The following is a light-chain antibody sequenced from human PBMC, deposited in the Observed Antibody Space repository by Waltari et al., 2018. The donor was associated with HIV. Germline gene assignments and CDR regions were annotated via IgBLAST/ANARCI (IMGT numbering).Light chain of an antibody. CDR2: DGS. J-gene: IGLJ2*01. CDR1: SSDVGGYNY. Sequence: QSALTQPASVSGSPGQSITISCTGTSSDVGGYNYVSWYQQHPGKAPKLMIYDGSKRPSGGSNSFAGAKSGNTASLTISGLQAEDEADYYCCSYAGSSTHVVFGGGTKLTVL. CDR3: CSYAGSSTHVV. V-gene: IGLV2-23*01.